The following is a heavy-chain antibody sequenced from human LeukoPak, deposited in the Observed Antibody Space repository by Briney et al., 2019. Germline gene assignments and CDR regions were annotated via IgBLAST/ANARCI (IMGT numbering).Heavy chain of an antibody. CDR1: GGSISSGGYY. J-gene: IGHJ3*02. D-gene: IGHD5-12*01. Sequence: SQTLSLTCTVSGGSISSGGYYWSWIRQHPGKGLEWIGYIYYSGSTYYNPSLKSRVTISVDTSKNQFSLKLSSVTAADTAVYYCARDRGYSGYDPIGSFDIWGQGTMVTVSS. CDR3: ARDRGYSGYDPIGSFDI. V-gene: IGHV4-31*03. CDR2: IYYSGST.